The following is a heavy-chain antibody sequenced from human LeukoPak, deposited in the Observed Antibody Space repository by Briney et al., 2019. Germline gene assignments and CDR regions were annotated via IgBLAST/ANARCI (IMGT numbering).Heavy chain of an antibody. D-gene: IGHD5-18*01. CDR1: GFTFCSYS. Sequence: GGSLRLSCAASGFTFCSYSMNWVRQAPGKGLEWVSSISSSSSYIYYADSVKGRFTISRDNAKNSLYLQMNSLRAEDTAVYYCARDPGTAIDYWGQGTLVTVSS. V-gene: IGHV3-21*01. CDR2: ISSSSSYI. J-gene: IGHJ4*02. CDR3: ARDPGTAIDY.